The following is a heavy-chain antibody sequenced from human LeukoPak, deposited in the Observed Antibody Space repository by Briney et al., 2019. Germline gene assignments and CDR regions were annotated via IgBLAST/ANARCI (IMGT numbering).Heavy chain of an antibody. CDR3: AKVHSSGCYSDY. V-gene: IGHV3-48*02. CDR1: GFTYRNYN. Sequence: PGGSLRLSCAASGFTYRNYNMNWVRQAPGKGLEWVSYISSGGSHIDYADSVKGRFTISRDNTKNSLYLQMNGLRDEDTAVYYCAKVHSSGCYSDYWGQGTLVTVSS. J-gene: IGHJ4*02. D-gene: IGHD6-19*01. CDR2: ISSGGSHI.